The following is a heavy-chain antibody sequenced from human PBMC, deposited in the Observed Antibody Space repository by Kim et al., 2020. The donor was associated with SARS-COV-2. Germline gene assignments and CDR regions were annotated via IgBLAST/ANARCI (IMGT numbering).Heavy chain of an antibody. V-gene: IGHV4-4*08. D-gene: IGHD1-20*01. J-gene: IGHJ4*02. Sequence: TNNPPRKSRGTISVDKAKTHFSLKLSSVTAADTAVYYCARTRYNWNPFDYWGQGTLVTVSS. CDR3: ARTRYNWNPFDY.